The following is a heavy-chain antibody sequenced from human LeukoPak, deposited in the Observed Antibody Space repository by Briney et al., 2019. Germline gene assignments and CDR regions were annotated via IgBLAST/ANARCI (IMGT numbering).Heavy chain of an antibody. V-gene: IGHV3-53*01. J-gene: IGHJ5*02. Sequence: GGSLRLSCAASGFTVSSNYMSWVRQAPGKGLEWVSVIYSGGSTYYADSVKGRFTISRDNAKNSLYLQMNSLRDEDTAVYYCARGPIGQDGLRFLEWLLYFWFDPWGQGTLVTVSS. CDR2: IYSGGST. D-gene: IGHD3-3*01. CDR3: ARGPIGQDGLRFLEWLLYFWFDP. CDR1: GFTVSSNY.